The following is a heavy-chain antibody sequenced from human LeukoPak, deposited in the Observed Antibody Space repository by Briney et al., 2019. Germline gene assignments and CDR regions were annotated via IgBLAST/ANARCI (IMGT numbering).Heavy chain of an antibody. J-gene: IGHJ4*02. CDR3: ARHRIVGATSELDY. D-gene: IGHD1-26*01. CDR2: IYPGDSAT. V-gene: IGHV5-51*01. CDR1: GYSFTSYW. Sequence: PGESLQISCQGSGYSFTSYWIGWVRQLPGKGLEGMGIIYPGDSATRYSPSFQGQVTISADKSIITAYLQWSSLKASDTAMYYGARHRIVGATSELDYWGQGTVVTVSS.